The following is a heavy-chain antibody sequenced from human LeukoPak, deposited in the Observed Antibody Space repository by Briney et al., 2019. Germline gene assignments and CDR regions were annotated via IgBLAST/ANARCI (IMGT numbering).Heavy chain of an antibody. D-gene: IGHD3-10*01. J-gene: IGHJ5*02. CDR3: ARVGITMVRGVIIPENWFDP. Sequence: GASVKVSCKASGYTFTSYGISWVRQAPGQGLEWMGWISAYNGNTNYAQKLQGRVTMTTDTSTSTAYMELRSLRSDDTAVYYCARVGITMVRGVIIPENWFDPWGQGTLVTVSS. CDR2: ISAYNGNT. CDR1: GYTFTSYG. V-gene: IGHV1-18*01.